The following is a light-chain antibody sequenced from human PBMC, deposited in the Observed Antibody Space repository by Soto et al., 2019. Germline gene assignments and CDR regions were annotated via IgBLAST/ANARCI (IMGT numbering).Light chain of an antibody. CDR3: QEYHSPPFT. CDR2: AAS. CDR1: QGISNS. V-gene: IGKV1-27*01. J-gene: IGKJ3*01. Sequence: DIQMTQSPSSLSASVGDTVTITCRASQGISNSLAWDQQKPGKVPDLLIYAASTLQSGVPSRFSGRGSGTDFTLNISSLQPEDVASYYCQEYHSPPFTFGPGNKVDIK.